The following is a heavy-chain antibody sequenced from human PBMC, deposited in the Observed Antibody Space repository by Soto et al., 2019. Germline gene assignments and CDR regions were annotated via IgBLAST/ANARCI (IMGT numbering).Heavy chain of an antibody. V-gene: IGHV3-33*01. J-gene: IGHJ5*02. CDR2: IWYDGSNK. CDR3: ARDYEDTMVRGVNHNWFDP. D-gene: IGHD3-10*01. Sequence: LRLSCAASGFTFSSYGMHWVRQAPGKGLEWVAVIWYDGSNKYYADSVKGRFTISRDNSKNTLYLQMNSLRAEDTAVYYCARDYEDTMVRGVNHNWFDPWGQGTLVTVSS. CDR1: GFTFSSYG.